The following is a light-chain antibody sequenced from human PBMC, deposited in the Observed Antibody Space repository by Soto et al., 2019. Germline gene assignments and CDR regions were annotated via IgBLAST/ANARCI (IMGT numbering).Light chain of an antibody. Sequence: DIQMTQSPSSLSASVGDRVTITCRASQTISSYLNWYQHKPGKAPNLPIYAASSLQSGVPSRFSGSGSGTDFTLTISSLQPEDFATYYCQQSYSIPHTFGQGTRLEIK. CDR2: AAS. V-gene: IGKV1-39*01. CDR1: QTISSY. CDR3: QQSYSIPHT. J-gene: IGKJ5*01.